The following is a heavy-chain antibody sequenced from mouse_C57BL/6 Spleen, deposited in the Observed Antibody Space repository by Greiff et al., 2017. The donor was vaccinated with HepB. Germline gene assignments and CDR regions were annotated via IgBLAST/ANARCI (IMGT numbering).Heavy chain of an antibody. CDR2: IWRGGST. V-gene: IGHV2-5*01. CDR3: AKNYYGSEGYAMDY. J-gene: IGHJ4*01. D-gene: IGHD1-1*01. CDR1: GFSLTSYG. Sequence: VHLVESGPGLVQPSQSLSITCTVSGFSLTSYGVHWVRQSPGKGLEWLGVIWRGGSTDYNAAFMSRLSITKDNSKSQVFFKMNSLQADDTAIYYCAKNYYGSEGYAMDYWGQGTSVTVSS.